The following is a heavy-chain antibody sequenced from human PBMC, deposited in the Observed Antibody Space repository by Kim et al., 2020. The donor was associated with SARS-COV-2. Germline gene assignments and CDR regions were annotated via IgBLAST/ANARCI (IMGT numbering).Heavy chain of an antibody. D-gene: IGHD6-13*01. J-gene: IGHJ4*02. V-gene: IGHV5-51*01. Sequence: PSFQGQVTISADKSISTAYLQWSSLKASDTAMYYCARLAATADPYYFDYWGQGTLVTVSS. CDR3: ARLAATADPYYFDY.